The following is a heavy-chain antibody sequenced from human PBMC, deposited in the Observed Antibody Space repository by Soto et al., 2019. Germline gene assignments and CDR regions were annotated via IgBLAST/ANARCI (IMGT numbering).Heavy chain of an antibody. D-gene: IGHD1-26*01. V-gene: IGHV3-64*01. CDR1: GFTFSSFA. CDR3: ARVKSGDYYVDY. CDR2: ITSNGGST. Sequence: EVQLVESGGGLVKPGGSLSPSCAASGFTFSSFALYWVRQAPGKGLEYVSAITSNGGSTYYANSVKGRFTISRDNSKNTLYLQMGSLRAEDMAVYFCARVKSGDYYVDYWGQGTLVTVSS. J-gene: IGHJ4*02.